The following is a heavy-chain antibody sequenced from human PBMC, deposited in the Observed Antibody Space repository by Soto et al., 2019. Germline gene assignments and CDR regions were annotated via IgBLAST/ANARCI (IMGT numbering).Heavy chain of an antibody. V-gene: IGHV3-15*01. D-gene: IGHD3-10*01. J-gene: IGHJ6*03. CDR2: IKSKTDGGTT. CDR3: TTDGGVDGSGSYYNSYYYYYMDV. Sequence: EVQLVESGGGLVKPGGSLRLSCAASGFTFSNAWMSWVRQAPGKGLEWVGRIKSKTDGGTTDYAAPVKGRFTISRDDSKNTLYLQMNSLKTEDTAVYYCTTDGGVDGSGSYYNSYYYYYMDVWGKGTTVTVSS. CDR1: GFTFSNAW.